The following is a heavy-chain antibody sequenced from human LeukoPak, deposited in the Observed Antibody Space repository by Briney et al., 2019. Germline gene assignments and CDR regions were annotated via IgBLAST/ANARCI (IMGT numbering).Heavy chain of an antibody. CDR2: IYSGGST. D-gene: IGHD3-9*01. J-gene: IGHJ4*02. V-gene: IGHV3-53*01. CDR1: GFTVSSNY. CDR3: ARGLTYDILTGYYPH. Sequence: GGSLRLSCAASGFTVSSNYTSWVRQAPGKGLEWVSVIYSGGSTYYADSVKGRFTISRDNPKNTLYLQMNSLRAEDTAVYYCARGLTYDILTGYYPHWGQGTLVTVSS.